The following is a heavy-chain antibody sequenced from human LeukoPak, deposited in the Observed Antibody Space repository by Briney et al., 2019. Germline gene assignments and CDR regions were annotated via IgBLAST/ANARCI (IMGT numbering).Heavy chain of an antibody. D-gene: IGHD2-15*01. V-gene: IGHV1-46*01. CDR1: GYTFTSYY. CDR2: INPSGGST. Sequence: ASVKVSCKASGYTFTSYYMHWVRQAPGQGLEWMGIINPSGGSTSYAQKFQGRVTMTRDMSTSTVYMDLSSLRSEDTAVYYCARTSGGRGAFDIWGQGTVVTVSS. J-gene: IGHJ3*02. CDR3: ARTSGGRGAFDI.